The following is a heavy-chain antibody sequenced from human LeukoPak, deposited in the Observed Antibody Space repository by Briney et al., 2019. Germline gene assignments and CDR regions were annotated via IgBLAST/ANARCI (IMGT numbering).Heavy chain of an antibody. CDR2: ISYDGSNK. Sequence: PGRSLRLSCAASGFTFSSYAMHWVRQAPGKGLEWVAVISYDGSNKYYADSVKGRFTISRDNSKNTLYLQMNSLRAEDTAVYYCAKAGDGDFDYWGQGTLVTVSS. J-gene: IGHJ4*02. CDR1: GFTFSSYA. V-gene: IGHV3-30-3*01. D-gene: IGHD5-24*01. CDR3: AKAGDGDFDY.